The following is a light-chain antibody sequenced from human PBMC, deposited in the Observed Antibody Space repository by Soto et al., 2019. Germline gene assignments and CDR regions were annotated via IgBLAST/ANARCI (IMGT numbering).Light chain of an antibody. CDR2: GAF. CDR3: QQYGSSPRT. Sequence: EIVFTQYPGTLSLSQGERATLSCRASQSFGSTYLAWYQQKPGQPPRILIYGAFKRATGIPDRFSGRWSGTDFTLTISRMEPEDFAVDCCQQYGSSPRTFGQGTKVDIK. J-gene: IGKJ1*01. CDR1: QSFGSTY. V-gene: IGKV3-20*01.